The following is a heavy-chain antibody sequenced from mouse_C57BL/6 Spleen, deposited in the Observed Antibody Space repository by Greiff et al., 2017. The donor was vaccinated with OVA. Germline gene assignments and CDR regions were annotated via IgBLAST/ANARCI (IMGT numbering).Heavy chain of an antibody. D-gene: IGHD2-14*01. CDR3: AIKPAGTGYYAMDY. CDR2: INPNYGTT. J-gene: IGHJ4*01. V-gene: IGHV1-39*01. CDR1: GYSFTDYN. Sequence: VQLTESGPELVKPGASVKISCKASGYSFTDYNMNWVKQSNGKSLEWIGVINPNYGTTSYNQKFKGKATLTVDQSSSTAYMQLNILTSEDSAVYYCAIKPAGTGYYAMDYWGQGTSVTVSS.